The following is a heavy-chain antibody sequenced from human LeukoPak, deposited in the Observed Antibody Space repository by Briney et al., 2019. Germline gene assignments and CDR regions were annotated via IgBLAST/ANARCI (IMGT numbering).Heavy chain of an antibody. J-gene: IGHJ4*02. CDR1: GYTFTSYY. D-gene: IGHD3-10*01. CDR2: IIPIFGTA. CDR3: ARDLGVYYYGSGSPD. Sequence: ASVKVSCKASGYTFTSYYMHWVRQAPGQGLEWMGGIIPIFGTANYAQKFQGRVTITADESTSTAYMELSSLRSEDTAVYYCARDLGVYYYGSGSPDWGQGTLVTVSS. V-gene: IGHV1-69*13.